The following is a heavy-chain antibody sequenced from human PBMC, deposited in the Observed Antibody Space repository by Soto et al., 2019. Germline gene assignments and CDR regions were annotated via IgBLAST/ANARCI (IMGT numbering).Heavy chain of an antibody. CDR3: ARDLLAAYSYGGHGGY. V-gene: IGHV1-46*01. CDR1: GYTXTSYY. J-gene: IGHJ4*02. D-gene: IGHD5-18*01. Sequence: GXSXKVSFKASGYTXTSYYSHLVRQAPGQGLEWMGIINPSGCSTSYAQKFQGRVTITRETSTSTVYMELSSLRSEETAVYYCARDLLAAYSYGGHGGYWGQGTLGTVSS. CDR2: INPSGCST.